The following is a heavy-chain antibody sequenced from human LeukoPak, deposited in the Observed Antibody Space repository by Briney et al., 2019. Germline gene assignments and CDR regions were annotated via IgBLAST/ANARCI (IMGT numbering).Heavy chain of an antibody. D-gene: IGHD4-17*01. V-gene: IGHV1-2*02. Sequence: GASVKVSCKASGYTFTCYYTHWVRQAPGQGLEWMGWINPNSGGTNYAQKFQGRVTMTRDTSISTAYMELSRLRSDDTAVYYCARTTVTTNFDYWGQGTLVTVSS. J-gene: IGHJ4*02. CDR1: GYTFTCYY. CDR3: ARTTVTTNFDY. CDR2: INPNSGGT.